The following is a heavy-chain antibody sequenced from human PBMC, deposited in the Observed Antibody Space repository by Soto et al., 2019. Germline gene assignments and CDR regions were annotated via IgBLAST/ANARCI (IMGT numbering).Heavy chain of an antibody. J-gene: IGHJ3*02. CDR3: AHSAAYYYDSSGYYPDFAFDI. CDR1: GFSRSTSGLG. Sequence: SGPTLVNPTQTLTLTCTFSGFSRSTSGLGVGWIRQPPGKALEWLALIYWNDDKRYSPSLKSRLTITKDTSKNQVVLTMTNMDPVDTATYYCAHSAAYYYDSSGYYPDFAFDIWGQGTMVTVSS. D-gene: IGHD3-22*01. CDR2: IYWNDDK. V-gene: IGHV2-5*01.